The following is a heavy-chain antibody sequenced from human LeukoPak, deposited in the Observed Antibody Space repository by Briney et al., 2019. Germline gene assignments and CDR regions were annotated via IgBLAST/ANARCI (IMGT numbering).Heavy chain of an antibody. CDR3: ARGGMNYYDSSCYRAFDI. V-gene: IGHV4-34*01. CDR2: INHSGST. D-gene: IGHD3-22*01. J-gene: IGHJ3*02. CDR1: GGSFSGYY. Sequence: SETLSLTCAVYGGSFSGYYWSWIRQPPGKGLEWIGEINHSGSTNYNPSLKSRVTISVDTSKNQFSLKLSSVTAADTAVYYCARGGMNYYDSSCYRAFDIWGQGTMVTVSS.